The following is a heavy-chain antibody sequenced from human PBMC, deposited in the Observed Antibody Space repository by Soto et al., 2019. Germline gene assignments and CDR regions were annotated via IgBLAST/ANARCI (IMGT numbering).Heavy chain of an antibody. CDR2: IHHGGTT. D-gene: IGHD6-19*01. CDR1: VYSMSSGSD. J-gene: IGHJ4*01. V-gene: IGHV4-38-2*01. CDR3: ARVHVMWVAGTTFDY. Sequence: AESLGLTCAASVYSMSSGSDWAWVRKPLVKGPERLPSIHHGGTTLYNPSLKSRITISVDTSNNQFSLKLTSVTAADTAVYYCARVHVMWVAGTTFDYWGHGTMVTVSS.